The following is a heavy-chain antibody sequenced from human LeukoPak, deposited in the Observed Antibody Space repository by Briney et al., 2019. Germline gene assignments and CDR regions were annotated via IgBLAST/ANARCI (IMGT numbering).Heavy chain of an antibody. Sequence: SETLSLTCTVSGGSISSSSYYWGWIRQPPGKGLEWIGSIYYSGSTYYNPSLKSRVTISVDTSKNQFSLKLSSVTAADTAVYYCAREGYYDSFDYWGQGTLVTVSS. D-gene: IGHD3-3*01. CDR2: IYYSGST. V-gene: IGHV4-39*07. J-gene: IGHJ4*02. CDR3: AREGYYDSFDY. CDR1: GGSISSSSYY.